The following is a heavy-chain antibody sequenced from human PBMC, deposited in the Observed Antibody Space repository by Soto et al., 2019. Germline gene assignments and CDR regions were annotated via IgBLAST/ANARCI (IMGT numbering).Heavy chain of an antibody. D-gene: IGHD5-12*01. J-gene: IGHJ4*02. Sequence: ASVKVSCKASGGTFSSYAISWVRQAPGQGLEWMGGIIPIFGTANYAQKFQERVTITRDMSTSTAYMELSSLRSEDTAVYYCAVGRDGYNDYFDYWGQGTLVTAPQ. CDR2: IIPIFGTA. CDR3: AVGRDGYNDYFDY. CDR1: GGTFSSYA. V-gene: IGHV1-69*05.